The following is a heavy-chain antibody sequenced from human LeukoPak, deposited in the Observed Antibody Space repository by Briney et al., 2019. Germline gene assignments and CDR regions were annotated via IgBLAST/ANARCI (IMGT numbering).Heavy chain of an antibody. CDR2: ISGSGGST. J-gene: IGHJ3*02. CDR3: AKASRGAFDI. V-gene: IGHV3-23*01. Sequence: GGSLRLSCAASGFTFSSYWMHWVRQAPGKGLEWVSAISGSGGSTYYADSVKGRFTISRDNSKNTLYLQMNSLRAEDTAVYYCAKASRGAFDIWGQGTMVTVSS. CDR1: GFTFSSYW.